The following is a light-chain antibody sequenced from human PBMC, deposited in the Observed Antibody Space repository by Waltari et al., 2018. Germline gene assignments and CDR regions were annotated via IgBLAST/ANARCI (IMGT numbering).Light chain of an antibody. CDR1: QSTNSR. V-gene: IGKV1-5*03. J-gene: IGKJ4*01. CDR2: KVS. CDR3: QQYTGYPIT. Sequence: DIQMTQSPSTLSASVGDRVSITCRASQSTNSRLAWYQQKPGKVPRLLIYKVSNLEREVPSRCSGSGSGTEFTLTISSLQPDDLATYYCQQYTGYPITFGGGTKVEIK.